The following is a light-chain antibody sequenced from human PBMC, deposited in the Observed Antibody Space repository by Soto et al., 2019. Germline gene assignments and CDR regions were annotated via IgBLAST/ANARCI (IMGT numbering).Light chain of an antibody. CDR1: QSIDSW. Sequence: DIQMTQSPSTLSASVGDRVTITCRASQSIDSWLAWYQQKPGKAPNLLIYKASNLENGVPLRFSGSGSGTEFTLTISSLQTDDVATYYCQQYNTYCTFGGGTKVEIK. CDR3: QQYNTYCT. V-gene: IGKV1-5*03. J-gene: IGKJ4*01. CDR2: KAS.